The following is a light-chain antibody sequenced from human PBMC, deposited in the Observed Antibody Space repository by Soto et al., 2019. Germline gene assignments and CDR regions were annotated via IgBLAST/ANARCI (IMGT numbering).Light chain of an antibody. CDR1: QGISSY. Sequence: IQLTQSPSSLSASVGDRVTITCRASQGISSYLAWYQQKPGKAPNLLIYAASTLQSGVPSRFSGSGSGTDFTLTISILQSEDFASYYCQQGHSTPYTFGQGTKVEIK. CDR2: AAS. V-gene: IGKV1-9*01. J-gene: IGKJ2*01. CDR3: QQGHSTPYT.